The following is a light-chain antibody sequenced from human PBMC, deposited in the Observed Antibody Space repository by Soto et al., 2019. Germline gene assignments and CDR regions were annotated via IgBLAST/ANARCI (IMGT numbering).Light chain of an antibody. CDR2: AAS. V-gene: IGKV1-5*01. CDR3: QQLNDYPLT. CDR1: QSINAW. Sequence: DIQMTQSPSTLSASVGDRVTITCRASQSINAWLAWYQQKPGKAPKLLIYAASTLQSGVPSRFSGSGSGTEFTLTISSLQPEDFATYYCQQLNDYPLTFGQGTRLEIK. J-gene: IGKJ5*01.